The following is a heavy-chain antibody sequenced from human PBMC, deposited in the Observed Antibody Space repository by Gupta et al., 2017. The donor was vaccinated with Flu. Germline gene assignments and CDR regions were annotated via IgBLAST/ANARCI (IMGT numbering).Heavy chain of an antibody. CDR3: ARGGEAIQESDYVRDGNYYYILHV. Sequence: ITSKYGSWIRQPAGKGLEWLGRIDTTGSTKYHPSLESRVTMSVDTSRNKFCLKLRSVTAAETAVYYCARGGEAIQESDYVRDGNYYYILHVWGQGTTVIVSS. V-gene: IGHV4-4*07. CDR1: ITSKY. CDR2: IDTTGST. D-gene: IGHD3-10*02. J-gene: IGHJ6*02.